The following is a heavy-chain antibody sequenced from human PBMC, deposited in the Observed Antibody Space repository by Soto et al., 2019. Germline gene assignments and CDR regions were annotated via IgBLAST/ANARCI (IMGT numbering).Heavy chain of an antibody. Sequence: ASVKVSCKAPGYTFTSYGISWVRQAPGQGLEWMGWISAYNGNTNYAQKLQGRVTMTTDTSTSTAYMELRSLRSDDTAVYYCARSLRGQLVPMSWFDPWGQGTLVTVSS. CDR2: ISAYNGNT. V-gene: IGHV1-18*04. CDR3: ARSLRGQLVPMSWFDP. J-gene: IGHJ5*02. CDR1: GYTFTSYG. D-gene: IGHD6-13*01.